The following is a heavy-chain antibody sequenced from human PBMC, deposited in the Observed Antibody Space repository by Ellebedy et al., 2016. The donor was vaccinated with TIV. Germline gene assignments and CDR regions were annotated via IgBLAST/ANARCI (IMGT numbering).Heavy chain of an antibody. CDR1: GLTLSSYS. V-gene: IGHV3-48*04. D-gene: IGHD3-16*01. Sequence: PGGSLRLSCAASGLTLSSYSMNWVRQAPGRGLEWVSYISSSSNTIYYADSVKGRFTISRDNAENSLSLQMDSLKTEDTALYYCAKDKFPSSIGPFDYWGQGTLVTVSS. CDR3: AKDKFPSSIGPFDY. J-gene: IGHJ4*02. CDR2: ISSSSNTI.